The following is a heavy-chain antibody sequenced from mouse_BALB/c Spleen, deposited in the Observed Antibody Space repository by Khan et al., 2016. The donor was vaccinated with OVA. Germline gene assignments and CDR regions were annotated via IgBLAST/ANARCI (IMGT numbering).Heavy chain of an antibody. J-gene: IGHJ4*01. Sequence: EVKLLESGPGLVKPSQSLSLTGTVTGYSITSDYAWNWIRQFPGNKLEWMGYISSSGSTNYNPALKSRISITRDTSKNQFFLQLNSVTTEDTATYYCARDGSRYNYAMDYWGQGTSVTVSS. CDR2: ISSSGST. CDR3: ARDGSRYNYAMDY. CDR1: GYSITSDYA. V-gene: IGHV3-2*02. D-gene: IGHD2-3*01.